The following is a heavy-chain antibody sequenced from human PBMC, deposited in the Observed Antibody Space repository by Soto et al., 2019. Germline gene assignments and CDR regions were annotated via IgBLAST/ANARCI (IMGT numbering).Heavy chain of an antibody. J-gene: IGHJ5*02. CDR3: AREIVVVPAAQEKAHDWFDP. D-gene: IGHD2-2*01. V-gene: IGHV4-30-4*01. Sequence: TLSLTCTVSGGSISSGDYYWSWIRQPPGKGLEWIGYIYYSGSTYYNPSLKSRVTISVDTSKNQFSLKLSSVTAAGTAVYYCAREIVVVPAAQEKAHDWFDPWGQGTLVTVSS. CDR1: GGSISSGDYY. CDR2: IYYSGST.